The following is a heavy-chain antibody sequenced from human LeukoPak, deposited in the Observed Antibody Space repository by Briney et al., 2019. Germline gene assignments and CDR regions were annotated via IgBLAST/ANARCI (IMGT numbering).Heavy chain of an antibody. J-gene: IGHJ4*02. V-gene: IGHV1-3*01. CDR1: GYTFTSYA. CDR3: ARGQTTYYYDSSGYYYFDY. CDR2: INAGNGNT. Sequence: ASVKVSCKASGYTFTSYAMHWVRQAPGQRLEWMGWINAGNGNTKYSQKFQGRVTITRDTSASTAYMELSSLRSEDTAVYYCARGQTTYYYDSSGYYYFDYWGQGTLVTVSS. D-gene: IGHD3-22*01.